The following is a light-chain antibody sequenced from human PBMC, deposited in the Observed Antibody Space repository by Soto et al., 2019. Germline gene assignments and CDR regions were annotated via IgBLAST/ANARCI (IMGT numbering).Light chain of an antibody. CDR3: QQANDWPPT. CDR1: QAISNN. CDR2: DAS. Sequence: EVLMTQSPDTLYVSPGERVTLSCRASQAISNNLAWYQQKPGQAPRLLIFDASTRATGIPARFSGSGSGTEFTLTISSLQSEDFAVYYCQQANDWPPTFGQGTRV. V-gene: IGKV3-15*01. J-gene: IGKJ1*01.